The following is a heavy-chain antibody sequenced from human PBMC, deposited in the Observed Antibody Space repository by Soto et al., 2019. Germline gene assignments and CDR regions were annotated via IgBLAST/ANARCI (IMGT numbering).Heavy chain of an antibody. Sequence: PGGSLRLSCAASGFTFSSYWMSWVRQAPGKGLEWVANIKQDGSEKYYVDSVKGRFTISRDNAKNSLYLQMNSLRAEDTAVYYCARYLHFYWSWDPYYYYGMDVWGQGTTVTVSS. D-gene: IGHD3-9*01. CDR2: IKQDGSEK. V-gene: IGHV3-7*05. CDR1: GFTFSSYW. CDR3: ARYLHFYWSWDPYYYYGMDV. J-gene: IGHJ6*02.